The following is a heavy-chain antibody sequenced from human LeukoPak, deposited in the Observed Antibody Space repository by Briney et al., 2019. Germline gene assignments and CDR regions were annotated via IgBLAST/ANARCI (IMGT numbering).Heavy chain of an antibody. J-gene: IGHJ4*02. CDR3: ARHGPVDTAMGDLDY. V-gene: IGHV4-39*01. D-gene: IGHD5-18*01. CDR2: IYYSGST. Sequence: PSETLSLTCTVSGGSISSSNYYWGWIRQPPGKGLEWIGSIYYSGSTYYNPSLKSRVTISVDTSKNQFSLKLSSVTAADTAVYYCARHGPVDTAMGDLDYWGQGTLVTVSS. CDR1: GGSISSSNYY.